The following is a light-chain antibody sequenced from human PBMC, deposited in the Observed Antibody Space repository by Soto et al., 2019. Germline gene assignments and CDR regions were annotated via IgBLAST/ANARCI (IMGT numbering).Light chain of an antibody. V-gene: IGLV1-40*01. J-gene: IGLJ2*01. CDR3: QSYDSSLSGSWV. Sequence: QSVLTQPPSVSGAPGQRVTISCTGSSSNIGAGYDVHWYQQLPGTAPKLLIYGNNNRPSGVPDRFSGSKSGTSASLAITGLQAEDEADDYCQSYDSSLSGSWVFGGGTKLTVL. CDR1: SSNIGAGYD. CDR2: GNN.